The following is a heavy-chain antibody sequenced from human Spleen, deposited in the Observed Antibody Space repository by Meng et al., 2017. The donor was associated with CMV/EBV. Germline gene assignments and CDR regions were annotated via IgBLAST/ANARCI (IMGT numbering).Heavy chain of an antibody. CDR1: GFSVRNNY. Sequence: LSCAASGFSVRNNYMNWVRQAPGKGLEWVSLIYSDGTTFYADSVKGRFTISRDNSKNTLYLQMNSLRVEDTAVYYCGLTLNRFYFDYWGQGTLVTVSS. V-gene: IGHV3-53*01. CDR2: IYSDGTT. J-gene: IGHJ4*02. CDR3: GLTLNRFYFDY. D-gene: IGHD3-16*01.